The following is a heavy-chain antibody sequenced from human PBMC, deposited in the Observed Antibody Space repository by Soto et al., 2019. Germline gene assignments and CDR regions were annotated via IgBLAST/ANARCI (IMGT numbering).Heavy chain of an antibody. CDR1: GFTFSSYA. CDR3: AKGRQYYYYYLDV. Sequence: DVQLLASGGGLVQPGGSLRLSCAASGFTFSSYAMSWVRQAPGKGLEWVSAISGSGGSTYYADSVKGRFTISSDKSKNTLYLQMNSLRAEDTAVYYCAKGRQYYYYYLDVWGKGTTVTVSS. CDR2: ISGSGGST. J-gene: IGHJ6*03. V-gene: IGHV3-23*01.